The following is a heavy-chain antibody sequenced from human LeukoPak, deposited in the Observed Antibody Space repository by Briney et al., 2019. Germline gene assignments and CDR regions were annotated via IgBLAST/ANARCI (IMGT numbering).Heavy chain of an antibody. CDR1: GFTFSSYE. D-gene: IGHD4-17*01. CDR3: ARVRVTVTTLDY. V-gene: IGHV3-48*03. Sequence: PGGSLRLSCAAPGFTFSSYEVNWVRQAPGKGLEWVSYISSSGSTIYYADSVKGRFTVSRDNAKNSLFLQMNSLRAEDTAVYYCARVRVTVTTLDYWGQGALVTVSS. CDR2: ISSSGSTI. J-gene: IGHJ4*02.